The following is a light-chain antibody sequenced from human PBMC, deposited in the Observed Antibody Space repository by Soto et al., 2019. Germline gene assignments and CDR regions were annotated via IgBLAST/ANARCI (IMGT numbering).Light chain of an antibody. CDR3: CSYAGSSTWL. CDR2: AVN. Sequence: QSALTQPASVSGSPGQSITISCTGTASDIGNYNWVSWYQQYPGKAPKLMIYAVNNRPSGVSNRFSASKSGNTASLTISGLQAEDEADYYCCSYAGSSTWLFGGGTKLTVL. CDR1: ASDIGNYNW. J-gene: IGLJ3*02. V-gene: IGLV2-23*02.